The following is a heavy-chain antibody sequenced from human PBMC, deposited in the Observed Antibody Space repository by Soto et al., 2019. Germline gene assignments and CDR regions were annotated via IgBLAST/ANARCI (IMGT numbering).Heavy chain of an antibody. D-gene: IGHD2-15*01. CDR2: IFYTGST. J-gene: IGHJ4*02. V-gene: IGHV4-30-4*01. CDR3: ARVKDTLYRHYYLDY. Sequence: SETLSLTCSVSGGTINSGDYFWSWIRQPPGKGLEWIGSIFYTGSTYYSPSLKSRASMSMDTSKNLVSLRLRSLTAADTAVYFCARVKDTLYRHYYLDYWGQGTPVT. CDR1: GGTINSGDYF.